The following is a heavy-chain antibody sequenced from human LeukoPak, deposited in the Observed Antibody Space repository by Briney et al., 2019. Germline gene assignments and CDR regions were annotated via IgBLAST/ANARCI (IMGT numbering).Heavy chain of an antibody. Sequence: GGSLRLSCAASGFTFSSYGMHWVRQAPGKGLEWVAFIRYDGSNKYYADSVKGRFTISRDNSKNTLYLRMNSLRAEDTAVYYCARDLGYSSGPNYWGQGTRVTVSS. D-gene: IGHD6-19*01. V-gene: IGHV3-30*02. CDR1: GFTFSSYG. J-gene: IGHJ4*02. CDR3: ARDLGYSSGPNY. CDR2: IRYDGSNK.